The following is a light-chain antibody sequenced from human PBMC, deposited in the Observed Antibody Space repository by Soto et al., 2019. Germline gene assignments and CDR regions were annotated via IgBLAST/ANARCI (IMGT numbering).Light chain of an antibody. CDR1: QSISIN. CDR3: QQYNNWPLFT. V-gene: IGKV3-15*01. J-gene: IGKJ3*01. Sequence: EIVMTQSPATLSVSPGERATLSCRASQSISINLAWYQQKPGQAPRLLIYGASTRATGIPARLSGSGSGTEFTLTIRSLQSEDFAVYYCQQYNNWPLFTFGPGTKVDIK. CDR2: GAS.